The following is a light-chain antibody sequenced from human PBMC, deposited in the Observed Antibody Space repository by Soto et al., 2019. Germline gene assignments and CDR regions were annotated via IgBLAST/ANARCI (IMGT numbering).Light chain of an antibody. CDR2: AAS. CDR3: QQSSNYFT. CDR1: QGLNSN. J-gene: IGKJ3*01. V-gene: IGKV1D-13*01. Sequence: AIQLTQSPSSLSASVGVRVTITCRASQGLNSNLAWYQQKPGKAPKLLMYAASTLQKGVPSRFSGNGSGTDFTLTISSLQPEYFATYYCQQSSNYFTFGPGTKVDI.